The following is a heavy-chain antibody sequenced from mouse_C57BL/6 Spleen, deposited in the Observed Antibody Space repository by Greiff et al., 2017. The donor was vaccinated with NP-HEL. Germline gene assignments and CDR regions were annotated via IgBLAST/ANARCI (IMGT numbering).Heavy chain of an antibody. CDR3: ARRGVFTTVVATDWYFDV. Sequence: VHLVESGAELARPGASVKLSCKASGYTFTSYGISWVKQRTGQGLEWIGEIYPRSGNTYYNEKFKGKATLTADKSSSTAYMELRSLTSEDSAVYFCARRGVFTTVVATDWYFDVWGTGTTVTVSS. J-gene: IGHJ1*03. CDR1: GYTFTSYG. V-gene: IGHV1-81*01. CDR2: IYPRSGNT. D-gene: IGHD1-1*01.